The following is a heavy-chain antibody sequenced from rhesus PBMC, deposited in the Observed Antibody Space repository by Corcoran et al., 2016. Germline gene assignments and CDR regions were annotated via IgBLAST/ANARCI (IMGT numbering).Heavy chain of an antibody. V-gene: IGHV4-122*02. Sequence: QVQLQESGPGLVKPSETLSLTCAVSGGSISSGYYYWSWIRQPPGKGLGLIGYITYSGSTSYNPSLKSRVTISRDTSKNQFSLKLSSVTAADTAVYYCARAGRPYGLDSWGQGVVVTVSS. CDR1: GGSISSGYYY. J-gene: IGHJ6*01. D-gene: IGHD2-21*01. CDR2: ITYSGST. CDR3: ARAGRPYGLDS.